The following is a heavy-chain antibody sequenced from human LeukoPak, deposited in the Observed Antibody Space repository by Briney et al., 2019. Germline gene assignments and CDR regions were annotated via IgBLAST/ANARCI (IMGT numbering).Heavy chain of an antibody. Sequence: ASVKVSCKASGYTFTSYYMHWVRQAPGQGLEWMGIIDPSGVPTYAQKFQGRATMTRDTSTSTIYMELSSLRSEDTAVYYCAREVGATDYWGQGTLVTVSS. CDR3: AREVGATDY. V-gene: IGHV1-46*01. CDR1: GYTFTSYY. CDR2: IDPSGVP. J-gene: IGHJ4*02. D-gene: IGHD1-26*01.